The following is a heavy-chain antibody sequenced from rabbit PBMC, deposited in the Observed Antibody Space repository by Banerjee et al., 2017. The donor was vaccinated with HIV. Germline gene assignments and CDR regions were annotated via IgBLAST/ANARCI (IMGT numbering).Heavy chain of an antibody. CDR1: GFSFSSGYD. Sequence: QELLVESGGGLVTLGGFMTLTCKASGFSFSSGYDMCWVRQAPGKGLEWIACIYTSSGSTDYASWVNGRFTISLDNAQNTVPLQMTNLTAADTATYFCARYGISNGGYNLWGPGTLVTVS. V-gene: IGHV1S43*01. D-gene: IGHD1-1*01. CDR2: IYTSSGST. CDR3: ARYGISNGGYNL. J-gene: IGHJ4*01.